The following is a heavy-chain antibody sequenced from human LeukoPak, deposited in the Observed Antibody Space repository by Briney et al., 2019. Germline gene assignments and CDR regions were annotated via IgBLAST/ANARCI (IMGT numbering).Heavy chain of an antibody. J-gene: IGHJ4*02. CDR3: AREAVAGLHFDY. CDR1: GDSVSANNAA. V-gene: IGHV6-1*01. CDR2: TYYRSKWYT. D-gene: IGHD6-19*01. Sequence: SQTLSLTCAISGDSVSANNAAWNWIRQSPSRGLEWLGRTYYRSKWYTAYAVSVKSRVTINSDTSKNQFSLKLSSVTAADTAVYYCAREAVAGLHFDYWGQGTLVTVSS.